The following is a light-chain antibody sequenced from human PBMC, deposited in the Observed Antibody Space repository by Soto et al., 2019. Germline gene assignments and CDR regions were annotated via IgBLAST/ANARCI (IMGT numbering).Light chain of an antibody. Sequence: QSVLTQPASVSGSPGQSITISCTGTSSDIGAYNYVSWYQQYPGRAPKLMIYEVNNRPSGVSNRFSGSKSGNTASLTISGLQADDEADYYCSSFTTSTTYVVGAATKVTVX. CDR2: EVN. CDR1: SSDIGAYNY. J-gene: IGLJ1*01. CDR3: SSFTTSTTYV. V-gene: IGLV2-14*01.